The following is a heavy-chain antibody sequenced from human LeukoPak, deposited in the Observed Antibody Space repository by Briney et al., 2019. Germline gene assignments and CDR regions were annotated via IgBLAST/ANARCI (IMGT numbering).Heavy chain of an antibody. CDR1: GFIFRDYY. CDR2: ISYTYSDI. CDR3: ASGSSSVGY. J-gene: IGHJ4*02. D-gene: IGHD6-6*01. V-gene: IGHV3-11*01. Sequence: GGSLRLSCVASGFIFRDYYMRWIRQTPGKGLEWISYISYTYSDIYYADSVRGRFTISRDNAKNSLYLQMNNLRAEDTAVYYCASGSSSVGYWGQGTLVTVSS.